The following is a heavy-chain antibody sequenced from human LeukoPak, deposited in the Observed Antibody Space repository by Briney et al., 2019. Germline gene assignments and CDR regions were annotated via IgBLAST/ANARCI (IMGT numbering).Heavy chain of an antibody. V-gene: IGHV3-48*03. D-gene: IGHD3-22*01. CDR3: ARVPDSSGYYIPHFDY. Sequence: GGSLRLSCAASGFTFSSYEMNWVRQAPGKGLEWVSHISSSGSTIYYADSVKGRFTISRDNAKNSLYLQMNSLRAEDTAVYYCARVPDSSGYYIPHFDYWGQGTLVTVSS. CDR2: ISSSGSTI. CDR1: GFTFSSYE. J-gene: IGHJ4*02.